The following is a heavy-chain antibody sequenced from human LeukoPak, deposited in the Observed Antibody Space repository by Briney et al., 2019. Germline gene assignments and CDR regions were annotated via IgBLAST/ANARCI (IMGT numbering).Heavy chain of an antibody. D-gene: IGHD3-10*01. J-gene: IGHJ5*01. Sequence: GSSVKVSCKASGGTFSSYAISWVRQAPGQGLEWMGLINAYNGDTDYAQKLQGRVTMTTDTSTSTAYMELRSLRSDDTAVYYCARSTYYFGSGSYEVWFDSWGQGTLVTVSS. CDR3: ARSTYYFGSGSYEVWFDS. CDR1: GGTFSSYA. CDR2: INAYNGDT. V-gene: IGHV1-18*01.